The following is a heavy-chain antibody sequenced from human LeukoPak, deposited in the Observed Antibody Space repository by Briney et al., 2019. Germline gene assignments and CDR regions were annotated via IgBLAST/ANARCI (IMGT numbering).Heavy chain of an antibody. CDR3: ARVSYSGGYFDY. Sequence: SETLSLTCTVSGGSIGRYYWSWLRQPPGKGLEWIAYIHYSGSTNYNPSLKSRVTISVDTSTNQFSLNLSSVTAADTAVYYCARVSYSGGYFDYWGQGTLVTVSS. V-gene: IGHV4-59*01. D-gene: IGHD1-26*01. CDR2: IHYSGST. CDR1: GGSIGRYY. J-gene: IGHJ4*02.